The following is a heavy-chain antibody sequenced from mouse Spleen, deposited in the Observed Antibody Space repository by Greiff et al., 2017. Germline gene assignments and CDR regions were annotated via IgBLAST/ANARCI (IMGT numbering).Heavy chain of an antibody. Sequence: EVKLMESGPVLVKPGASVKMSCKASGYTFTDYYMNWVKQSHGKSLEWIGVINPYNGGTSYNQKFKGKATLTVDKSSSTAYMELNSLTSEDSAVYYCARNYGSSLDYFDYWGQGTTLTVSS. CDR3: ARNYGSSLDYFDY. V-gene: IGHV1-19*01. J-gene: IGHJ2*01. D-gene: IGHD1-1*01. CDR2: INPYNGGT. CDR1: GYTFTDYY.